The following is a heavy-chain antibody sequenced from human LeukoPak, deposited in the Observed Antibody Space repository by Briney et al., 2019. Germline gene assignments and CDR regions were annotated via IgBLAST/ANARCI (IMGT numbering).Heavy chain of an antibody. D-gene: IGHD5-24*01. Sequence: PGRSLRLSCAASGFAFSSYGMHWVRQAPGKGLEWVSVMYSGGSTYYADSVKGRFTISRDNSKNTLYLQMNSLRAEDTAVYYCARGGGRGGYNFGYWGQGTLVTVSS. CDR1: GFAFSSYG. CDR3: ARGGGRGGYNFGY. V-gene: IGHV3-53*01. J-gene: IGHJ4*02. CDR2: MYSGGST.